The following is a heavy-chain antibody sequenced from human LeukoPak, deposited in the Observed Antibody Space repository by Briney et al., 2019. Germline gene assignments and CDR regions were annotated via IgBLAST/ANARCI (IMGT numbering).Heavy chain of an antibody. CDR3: ARVRFYCSSTSCYRFDP. Sequence: PSETLSLTCTVSGGSISSSSYYWGWIRQPPGKGLEWIGSIYYSESTYYNPSLKSRVTISVDTSKNQFSLKLSSVTAADTAVYYCARVRFYCSSTSCYRFDPWGQGTLVTVSS. CDR1: GGSISSSSYY. V-gene: IGHV4-39*07. D-gene: IGHD2-2*02. J-gene: IGHJ5*02. CDR2: IYYSEST.